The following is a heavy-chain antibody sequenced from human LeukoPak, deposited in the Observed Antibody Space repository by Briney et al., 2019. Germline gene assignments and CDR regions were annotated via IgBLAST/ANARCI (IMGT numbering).Heavy chain of an antibody. D-gene: IGHD3-22*01. Sequence: GGSLRLPCAASGFTFSSYWMSWVRQAPGKGLEWVANIKQDGSEKYYVDSVKGRFTISRDNAKNSLYLQMNSLRAEDTAVYYCARAGDYYDSTYYFDYWGQGTLVTVSS. CDR1: GFTFSSYW. CDR2: IKQDGSEK. J-gene: IGHJ4*02. CDR3: ARAGDYYDSTYYFDY. V-gene: IGHV3-7*04.